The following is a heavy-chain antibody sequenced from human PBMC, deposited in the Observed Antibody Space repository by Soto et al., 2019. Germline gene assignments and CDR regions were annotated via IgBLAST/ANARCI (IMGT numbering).Heavy chain of an antibody. D-gene: IGHD3-16*01. CDR2: IYFTGNT. CDR3: GRVPVDTYMIYWSDP. CDR1: GDSVSSGNYY. J-gene: IGHJ5*02. V-gene: IGHV4-61*01. Sequence: SETLSLTCTVSGDSVSSGNYYWSWIRQPPGKGLEWIGSIYFTGNTNYNPSLKSRLTMSIDTSRNLFSLRLGSVTAADTAVYYCGRVPVDTYMIYWSDPWGQGTLVTVSS.